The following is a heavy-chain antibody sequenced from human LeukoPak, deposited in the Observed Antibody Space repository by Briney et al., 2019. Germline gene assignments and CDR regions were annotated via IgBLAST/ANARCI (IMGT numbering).Heavy chain of an antibody. CDR3: ARSIAAAQNYFDY. CDR1: GFTFSSYA. CDR2: ISYDGSNK. V-gene: IGHV3-30-3*01. D-gene: IGHD6-13*01. J-gene: IGHJ4*02. Sequence: RRSLRLSCAASGFTFSSYAMHWVRQAPGKGLEWVAVISYDGSNKYYADSVKGRFTISRDNSKNTLYLQMNSLRAEDTAVYYCARSIAAAQNYFDYWGQGTLVTVSS.